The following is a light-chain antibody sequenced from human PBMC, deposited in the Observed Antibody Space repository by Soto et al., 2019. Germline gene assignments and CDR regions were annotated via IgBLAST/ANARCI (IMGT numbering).Light chain of an antibody. CDR1: QGVTTN. V-gene: IGKV3-15*01. Sequence: EIVMTQSPATLFVSPGDRAILSCRAGQGVTTNFAWYQQKSGQSPRLLIYDASTRATGIPARFSGSGSGTEFTLTISSLQSEDFAIYYCQQYSNWPSITFGQGTRLEIK. J-gene: IGKJ5*01. CDR3: QQYSNWPSIT. CDR2: DAS.